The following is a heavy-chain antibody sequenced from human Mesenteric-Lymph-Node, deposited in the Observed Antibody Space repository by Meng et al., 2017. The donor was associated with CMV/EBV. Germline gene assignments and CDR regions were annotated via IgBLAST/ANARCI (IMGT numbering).Heavy chain of an antibody. V-gene: IGHV3-21*01. CDR1: GFTFTAYS. D-gene: IGHD2-15*01. Sequence: GESLKISCAASGFTFTAYSMNWVRQTPGKGLEWVSSITSSSTYKYYPDSVKGRFTISRDNAKSSLYLQMNSLRAEDTAVYYCARGTVAYYYYGMDVWGQGTTVTVSS. CDR2: ITSSSTYK. CDR3: ARGTVAYYYYGMDV. J-gene: IGHJ6*02.